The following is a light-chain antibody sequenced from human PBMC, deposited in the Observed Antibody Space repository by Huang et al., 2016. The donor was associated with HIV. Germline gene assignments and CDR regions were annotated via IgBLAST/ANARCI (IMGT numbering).Light chain of an antibody. V-gene: IGKV3-15*01. Sequence: EIVMTQSPATLSVSPGERAILLCRASQNIDTNVAWYQQKPGQAPRLLIFGASTRGTGISARSTGGRSEAEFTLTINSVQSEDVAMYYCHQYNDWPPWTFGQGTRVAI. CDR2: GAS. CDR3: HQYNDWPPWT. J-gene: IGKJ1*01. CDR1: QNIDTN.